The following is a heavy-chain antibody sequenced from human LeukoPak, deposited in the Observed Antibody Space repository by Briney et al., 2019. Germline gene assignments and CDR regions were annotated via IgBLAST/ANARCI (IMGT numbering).Heavy chain of an antibody. D-gene: IGHD3-10*01. J-gene: IGHJ4*02. CDR3: ARGSYVDGETGDDNTRWPYYFDH. CDR2: ISPYNGNT. Sequence: ASVKVSCKASGYTFTDFGLNWVRQAPGQGLEWMGWISPYNGNTNYAQKLQGRVTMTTDTSTNTAYLELRSLRSDDTAIFYCARGSYVDGETGDDNTRWPYYFDHWGQGALVTVSS. CDR1: GYTFTDFG. V-gene: IGHV1-18*01.